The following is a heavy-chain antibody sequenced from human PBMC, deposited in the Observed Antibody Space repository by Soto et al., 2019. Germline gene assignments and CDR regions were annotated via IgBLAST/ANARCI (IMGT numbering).Heavy chain of an antibody. J-gene: IGHJ4*02. CDR1: GFTFSSYG. CDR2: ISYDGSNK. V-gene: IGHV3-30*18. CDR3: AKDRAGGSGYSYGLDY. D-gene: IGHD5-18*01. Sequence: VQLVESGGGLVKPGGSLRLSCAASGFTFSSYGMHWVRQAPGKGLEWVAVISYDGSNKYYADSVKGRFTISRDNSKNTLYLQMNSLRAEDTAVYYCAKDRAGGSGYSYGLDYWGQGTLVTVSS.